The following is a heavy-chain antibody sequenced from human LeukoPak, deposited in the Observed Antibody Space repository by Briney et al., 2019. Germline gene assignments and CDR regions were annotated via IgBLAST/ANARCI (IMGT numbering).Heavy chain of an antibody. CDR2: IYYRGST. V-gene: IGHV4-59*11. Sequence: SETLSLTCTVCVGSISSHYWSWMPDPRGRGGEWSGYIYYRGSTNHTPSLKRRVTISVDTSKNQFSLQLTSVTAADTAVYYCAGGAQWEHRAFDIWGQGTMVTVSS. D-gene: IGHD1-26*01. CDR1: VGSISSHY. CDR3: AGGAQWEHRAFDI. J-gene: IGHJ3*02.